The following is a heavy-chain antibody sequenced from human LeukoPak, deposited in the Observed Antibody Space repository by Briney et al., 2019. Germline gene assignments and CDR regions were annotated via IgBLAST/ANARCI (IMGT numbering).Heavy chain of an antibody. CDR2: IIPIFGTA. Sequence: RASVTVSFKASGGTFSSYAISWVRQAPGQGLEWMGGIIPIFGTANYAQKFQGRVTITADESTSTDYMELSSLRSEDTAVYYCARVTSSGGLDYWGQGTLVTVSS. D-gene: IGHD3-22*01. J-gene: IGHJ4*02. V-gene: IGHV1-69*13. CDR1: GGTFSSYA. CDR3: ARVTSSGGLDY.